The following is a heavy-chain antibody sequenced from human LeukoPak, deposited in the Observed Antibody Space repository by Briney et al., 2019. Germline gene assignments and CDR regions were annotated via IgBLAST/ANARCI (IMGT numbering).Heavy chain of an antibody. Sequence: PGGSLRLSCAASGFTFRNAGMSWVRQAPGKGLEWVGRIKSTTDGGTTDYAAPVKGRFTISRDDSKSTVYLQMSSLKTEDTAVYFCAHRDTTMERVDYWGQGTLVTVSS. V-gene: IGHV3-15*01. CDR3: AHRDTTMERVDY. J-gene: IGHJ4*02. D-gene: IGHD5-18*01. CDR2: IKSTTDGGTT. CDR1: GFTFRNAG.